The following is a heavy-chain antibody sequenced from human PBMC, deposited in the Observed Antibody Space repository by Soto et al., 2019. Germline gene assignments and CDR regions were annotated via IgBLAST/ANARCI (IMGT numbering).Heavy chain of an antibody. Sequence: QITLKESGPTVVKPTQTLTLTCTVSGFSLSTSGVGVGWIRQPPGKALEWLALIYWDDDKRYSPSLKSRLTITKDTSKNQVVLTMTNMDPVDTATYYCAHRGYYYDSSGYYSSAEYFQHWGQVTLVTVSS. CDR1: GFSLSTSGVG. CDR3: AHRGYYYDSSGYYSSAEYFQH. D-gene: IGHD3-22*01. CDR2: IYWDDDK. V-gene: IGHV2-5*02. J-gene: IGHJ1*01.